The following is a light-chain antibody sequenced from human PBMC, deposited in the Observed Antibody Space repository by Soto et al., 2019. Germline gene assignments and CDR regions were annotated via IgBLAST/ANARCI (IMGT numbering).Light chain of an antibody. Sequence: QSGLTQPPSASGSPGQSVAISCTVTTSDSGGYDFVSWYQQHTGKAPKLLIYEVNKRPSGVPDRFSGSKSGNTASLTVSGLQAADEADYYCSSPGGSSTYVFGSGTKLTVL. CDR2: EVN. J-gene: IGLJ1*01. V-gene: IGLV2-8*01. CDR3: SSPGGSSTYV. CDR1: TSDSGGYDF.